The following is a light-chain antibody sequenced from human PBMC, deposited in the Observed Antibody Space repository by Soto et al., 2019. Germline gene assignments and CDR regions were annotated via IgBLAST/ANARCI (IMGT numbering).Light chain of an antibody. V-gene: IGLV2-14*01. Sequence: QSALSQPASVSGSPGQSITISCTGTRTDVGGYNFVSWYQQHPGNPPKLLIYEVSNRPSGVSNRFSGSKSGNTASLTISGLQAEDEADYYCISYTTSSTLVSGGGTKLTVL. CDR1: RTDVGGYNF. J-gene: IGLJ3*02. CDR2: EVS. CDR3: ISYTTSSTLV.